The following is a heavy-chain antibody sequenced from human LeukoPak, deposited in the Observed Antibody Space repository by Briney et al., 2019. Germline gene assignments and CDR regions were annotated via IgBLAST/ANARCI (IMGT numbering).Heavy chain of an antibody. CDR2: IYYSGST. CDR3: AKSREEIRGLDAFDI. V-gene: IGHV4-31*03. J-gene: IGHJ3*02. D-gene: IGHD5-24*01. CDR1: GGSISSDDYC. Sequence: PSETLSLTCSVSGGSISSDDYCWNWIRQHPGKGLEWIGYIYYSGSTYYNPSLKSRVALSVDTSKNQFSLKLSSLTAADTAVYYCAKSREEIRGLDAFDIWGQGTMVTVSS.